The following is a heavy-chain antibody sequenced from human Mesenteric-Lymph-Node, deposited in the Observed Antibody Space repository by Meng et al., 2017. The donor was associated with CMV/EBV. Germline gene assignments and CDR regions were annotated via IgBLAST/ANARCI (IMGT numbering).Heavy chain of an antibody. Sequence: ASVKVSCKAAGYAFTSHHIHWMRQAPGQGLEWMGIINPTGDGSIYAQKFQGRVSMTRDTSTTTVFLDLSSLRSEDTAVYFCARGGPGTAFDYWGHGTLVTVSS. CDR1: GYAFTSHH. CDR2: INPTGDGS. CDR3: ARGGPGTAFDY. D-gene: IGHD1-7*01. J-gene: IGHJ4*01. V-gene: IGHV1-46*01.